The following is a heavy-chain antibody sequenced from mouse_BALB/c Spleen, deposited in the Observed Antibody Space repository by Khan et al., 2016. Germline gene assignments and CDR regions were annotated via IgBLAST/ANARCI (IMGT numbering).Heavy chain of an antibody. CDR2: IDPSDSET. V-gene: IGHV1-61*01. Sequence: QVQLQQSGAELVRPGASVKLSCKASGYTFTSYWMNWVKQRPGQGLEWMGMIDPSDSETHYNQMFKDKATLTVDKSTSTAHMQLSSLPSEDSAVCYCARDDGYWFACWGQGALVTVSA. D-gene: IGHD2-3*01. CDR1: GYTFTSYW. J-gene: IGHJ3*01. CDR3: ARDDGYWFAC.